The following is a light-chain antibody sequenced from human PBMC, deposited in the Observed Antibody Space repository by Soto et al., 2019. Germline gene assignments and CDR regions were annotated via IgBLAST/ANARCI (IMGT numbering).Light chain of an antibody. CDR3: QQYNNWPPWT. Sequence: DIVITQSLSTLSVSPEERATLSCRASQSVSSNLAWYQQKPGQAPRLLIYGASTRATGIPARFSGSGSGTEFTLTISSVQSEDFAVYYCQQYNNWPPWTFGQGTKV. CDR2: GAS. CDR1: QSVSSN. J-gene: IGKJ1*01. V-gene: IGKV3-15*01.